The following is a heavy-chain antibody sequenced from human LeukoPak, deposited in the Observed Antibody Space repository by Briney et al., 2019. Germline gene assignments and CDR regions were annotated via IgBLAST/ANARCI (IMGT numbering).Heavy chain of an antibody. CDR2: ISSSGSTI. J-gene: IGHJ4*02. D-gene: IGHD3-22*01. Sequence: PGGSLRLSCAASGFTFSSYEMNWVRQAPGKGLEWVSYISSSGSTIYYADSVKGRFTISRDNAKNSLYLQMNSLRAEDTAVYYCARGVYDSTGYYQYWGQGTLVTVSS. V-gene: IGHV3-48*03. CDR1: GFTFSSYE. CDR3: ARGVYDSTGYYQY.